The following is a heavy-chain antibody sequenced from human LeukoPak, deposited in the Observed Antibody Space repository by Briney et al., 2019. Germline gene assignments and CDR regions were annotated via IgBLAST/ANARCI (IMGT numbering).Heavy chain of an antibody. CDR3: ARDLGSSWADY. CDR2: IYYSGST. D-gene: IGHD6-13*01. J-gene: IGHJ4*02. V-gene: IGHV4-39*07. Sequence: PSETLSLTCTVSGGSISSSSYYWGWIRQPPGKGLEWIGSIYYSGSTYYNPSLKSRVTISVDTSKNQFSLKLSSVTAADTAVYYCARDLGSSWADYWGQGTLVTVSS. CDR1: GGSISSSSYY.